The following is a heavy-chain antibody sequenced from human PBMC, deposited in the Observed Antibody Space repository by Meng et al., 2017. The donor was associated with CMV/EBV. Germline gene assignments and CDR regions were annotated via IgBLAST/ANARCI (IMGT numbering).Heavy chain of an antibody. J-gene: IGHJ3*02. CDR2: ISSSGSTI. CDR3: ASLPGLSAAIQDDAFDI. Sequence: GGSLRLSCAASGFTFSSYEMNWVRQAPGKGLEWVSYISSSGSTIYYADSVKGRFTISRDNAKNSLYLQMNSLRAEDTAVYYCASLPGLSAAIQDDAFDIWGQGTMVTVSS. D-gene: IGHD2-2*01. CDR1: GFTFSSYE. V-gene: IGHV3-48*03.